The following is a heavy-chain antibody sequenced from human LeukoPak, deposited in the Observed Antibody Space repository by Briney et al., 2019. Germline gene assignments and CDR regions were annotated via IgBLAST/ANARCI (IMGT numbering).Heavy chain of an antibody. D-gene: IGHD4-17*01. CDR3: ASSPTYGDYSFY. Sequence: SETLSLTCAVYGGSFSGYYWSWIRQPPGKGLEWIGEINHSGSTNYNPSLKSRVTISVDTSKNQFSLELSSVTAADTAVYYCASSPTYGDYSFYWGQGTLVTVSS. CDR1: GGSFSGYY. CDR2: INHSGST. V-gene: IGHV4-34*01. J-gene: IGHJ4*02.